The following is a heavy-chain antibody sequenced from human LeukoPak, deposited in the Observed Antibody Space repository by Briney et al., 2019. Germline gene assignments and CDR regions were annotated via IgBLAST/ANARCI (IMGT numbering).Heavy chain of an antibody. CDR3: ARNLWFGESSDAFDM. D-gene: IGHD3-10*01. CDR1: GYTFTGYY. V-gene: IGHV1-2*02. J-gene: IGHJ3*02. CDR2: INPKSGGT. Sequence: ASVKVSCKASGYTFTGYYMHWVRQAPGQGFEWMGWINPKSGGTNYAQKFQGRVTMTRDTSISTAYMEMSRLRSDDTAVYYCARNLWFGESSDAFDMWGQGTMVTVSS.